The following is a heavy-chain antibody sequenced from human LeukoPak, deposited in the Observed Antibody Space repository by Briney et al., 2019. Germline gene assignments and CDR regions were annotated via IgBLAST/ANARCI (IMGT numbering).Heavy chain of an antibody. Sequence: GGSLRLPCVASGFTFSSYDMSWVRQAPGKGLEWVSTISGSGGRTYYADSVKGRFTISRDNAKNTLYVQMNSLRAEDTAVYYCANEVSFDYWGQGTLVTVSS. V-gene: IGHV3-23*01. CDR3: ANEVSFDY. CDR1: GFTFSSYD. CDR2: ISGSGGRT. J-gene: IGHJ4*02.